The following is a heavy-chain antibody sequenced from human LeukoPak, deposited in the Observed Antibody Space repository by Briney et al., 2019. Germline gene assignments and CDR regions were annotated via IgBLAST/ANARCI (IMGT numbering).Heavy chain of an antibody. CDR2: IYYSGST. V-gene: IGHV4-59*01. J-gene: IGHJ6*03. D-gene: IGHD6-6*01. CDR1: TGSISSYY. CDR3: ARVGIAARPGYMDV. Sequence: SETLSLTCRFWTGSISSYYWSWIRQPPGKGLEWIGYIYYSGSTNHNPSLKSRVTISVDTSKNQFSLKLSSVTAADTAVYYCARVGIAARPGYMDVWGKGTTVTVSS.